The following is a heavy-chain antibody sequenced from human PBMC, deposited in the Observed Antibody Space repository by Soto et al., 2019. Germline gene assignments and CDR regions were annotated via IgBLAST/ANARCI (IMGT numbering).Heavy chain of an antibody. Sequence: QVQLQQWGAGLLKPSETLSLTCAVYGGSFSGYYWSWIRQPPGKGLEWIGEINHSGSTNYNPSLKSRVTISVDTSKNQFSLKLSSVTAADTAVYYCARGEKVLGIAAAGWNDYWGQGTLVTVSS. CDR2: INHSGST. V-gene: IGHV4-34*01. J-gene: IGHJ4*02. CDR3: ARGEKVLGIAAAGWNDY. CDR1: GGSFSGYY. D-gene: IGHD6-13*01.